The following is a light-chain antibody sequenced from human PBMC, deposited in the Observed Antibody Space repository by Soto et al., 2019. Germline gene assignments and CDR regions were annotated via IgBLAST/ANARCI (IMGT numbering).Light chain of an antibody. CDR3: QQSYSTPRK. V-gene: IGKV1-5*03. CDR2: KAS. J-gene: IGKJ1*01. CDR1: ESISSW. Sequence: DIQMTQSPSTLSASVGDRVTITCRASESISSWLAWYQQKPGKAPKLLIYKASNLESGVPSGFSGSGSGTDFTLTISSLQPEDFATYYCQQSYSTPRKFGQGTKVDIK.